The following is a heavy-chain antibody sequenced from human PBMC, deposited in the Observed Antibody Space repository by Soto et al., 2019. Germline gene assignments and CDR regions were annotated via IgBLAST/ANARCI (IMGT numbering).Heavy chain of an antibody. D-gene: IGHD3-10*01. CDR1: EYSFRLYW. Sequence: GESLKISCQAFEYSFRLYWIRWVRQKPGAGLEWMGRVDPNDSFATYSPSFEGHVSISVDKSTNIVYLQWRSLRASDTATYYCARHQSGSGNSNFDFWGQGTPVTVSS. V-gene: IGHV5-10-1*01. J-gene: IGHJ4*02. CDR3: ARHQSGSGNSNFDF. CDR2: VDPNDSFA.